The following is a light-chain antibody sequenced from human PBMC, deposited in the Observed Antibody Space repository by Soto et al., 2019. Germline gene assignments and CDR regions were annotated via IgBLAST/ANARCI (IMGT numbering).Light chain of an antibody. V-gene: IGLV1-40*01. CDR2: DNT. Sequence: QSVLTQPPSVSGAPGERVTISCTGSSSDIGAGYRVRWYQQVPGTAPKLLIYDNTNRPSGVSVRFSGSKSGTSASLAISGLQAEDEADYYCISYTTSNTWVFGGGTKLTVL. CDR3: ISYTTSNTWV. J-gene: IGLJ3*02. CDR1: SSDIGAGYR.